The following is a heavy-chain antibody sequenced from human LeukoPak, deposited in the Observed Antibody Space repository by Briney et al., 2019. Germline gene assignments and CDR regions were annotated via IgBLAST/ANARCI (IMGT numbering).Heavy chain of an antibody. CDR3: AREDCSSTSCLWYFDL. D-gene: IGHD2-2*01. J-gene: IGHJ2*01. V-gene: IGHV1-69*04. CDR2: IIPILGIA. Sequence: SVNLSCKASGGTFSSYAISWVRQAPGQGLEGMGRIIPILGIANNSHKVQGRVTITADKSTSTDYMELSSLRSEDTAVYSCAREDCSSTSCLWYFDLWGRGTLVTVSS. CDR1: GGTFSSYA.